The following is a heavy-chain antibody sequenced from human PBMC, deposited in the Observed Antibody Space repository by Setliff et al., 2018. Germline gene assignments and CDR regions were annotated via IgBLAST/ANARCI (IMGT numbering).Heavy chain of an antibody. Sequence: SETLSLTCAVPVYSISRDCHWGWFRQPPGKGLEWIGSIYYSGNTYYNASLKGRVTISGDTSKNQFSLKLTAVTAADTAIYYCARHRAVAGAYYFDFWGQGTLVTVSS. CDR2: IYYSGNT. CDR1: VYSISRDCH. J-gene: IGHJ4*02. D-gene: IGHD6-19*01. CDR3: ARHRAVAGAYYFDF. V-gene: IGHV4-38-2*01.